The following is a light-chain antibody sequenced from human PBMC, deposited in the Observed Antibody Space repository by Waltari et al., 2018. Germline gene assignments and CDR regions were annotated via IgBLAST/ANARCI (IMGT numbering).Light chain of an antibody. CDR3: VLYMGSGIWV. V-gene: IGLV8-61*01. J-gene: IGLJ3*02. CDR2: KIN. Sequence: QTVVTQEPSLSVSPGGTVTLTCAFRSGSVSRTSYPSWYQQTPGQAPRTLVYKINNRSSGVPDRFSGSMLGNKAALTITGAQAEDESDYYCVLYMGSGIWVFGGGTKLTVL. CDR1: SGSVSRTSY.